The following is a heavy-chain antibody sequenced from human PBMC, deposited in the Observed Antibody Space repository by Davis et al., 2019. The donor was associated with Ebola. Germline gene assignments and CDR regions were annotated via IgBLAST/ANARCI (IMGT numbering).Heavy chain of an antibody. CDR2: IHPSDSDT. Sequence: GESLKISCQASGYSFTSYWIDWVRQMPGKGLEWMGIIHPSDSDTRYSPSFQGQVTMSVDKSISTAYLHWSSLRASDTAMYFCARRRVDYTWYYWGQGTLVSVSS. J-gene: IGHJ4*02. V-gene: IGHV5-51*01. CDR1: GYSFTSYW. CDR3: ARRRVDYTWYY. D-gene: IGHD4-11*01.